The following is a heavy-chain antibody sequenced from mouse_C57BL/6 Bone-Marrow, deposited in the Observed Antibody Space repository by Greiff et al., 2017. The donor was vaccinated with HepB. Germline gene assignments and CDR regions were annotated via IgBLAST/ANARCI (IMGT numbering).Heavy chain of an antibody. Sequence: DVKLQESGAELVRPGASVKLSCTASGFNIKDDYMHWVKQRPEQGLEWIGWIDPENGDTEYASKFQGKATITADTSSNTAYLQLSSLTSEDTAVYYCTTYYYDYDAFAYWGQGTLVTVSA. CDR1: GFNIKDDY. CDR3: TTYYYDYDAFAY. V-gene: IGHV14-4*01. D-gene: IGHD2-4*01. CDR2: IDPENGDT. J-gene: IGHJ3*01.